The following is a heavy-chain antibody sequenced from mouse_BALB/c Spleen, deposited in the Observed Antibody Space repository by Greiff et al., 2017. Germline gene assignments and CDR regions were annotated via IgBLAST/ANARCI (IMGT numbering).Heavy chain of an antibody. CDR1: GFSLTSYG. D-gene: IGHD2-4*01. V-gene: IGHV2-9*02. CDR3: ARDLDYDVGAMDY. CDR2: IWAGGST. J-gene: IGHJ4*01. Sequence: VKLVESGPGLVAPSQSLSITCTVSGFSLTSYGVHWVRQPPGKGLEWLGVIWAGGSTNYNSALMSRLSISKDNSKSQVFLKMNSLQTDDTAMYYCARDLDYDVGAMDYWGQGTSVTVSS.